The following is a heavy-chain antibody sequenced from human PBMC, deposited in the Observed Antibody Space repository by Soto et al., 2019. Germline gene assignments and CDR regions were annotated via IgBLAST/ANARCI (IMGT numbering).Heavy chain of an antibody. CDR2: IYWDDDK. CDR3: AHRRHIVTAYSALALNYFDY. V-gene: IGHV2-5*02. D-gene: IGHD3-9*01. J-gene: IGHJ4*02. Sequence: ESGPTLVNPTQTLTLTCTFSGFSLSTSGVGVGWIRQPPGKALEWLALIYWDDDKRYSPSLKSRLTITKDTSKNQVVLTVANMDPVDTATYYCAHRRHIVTAYSALALNYFDYWGQGILVTVSS. CDR1: GFSLSTSGVG.